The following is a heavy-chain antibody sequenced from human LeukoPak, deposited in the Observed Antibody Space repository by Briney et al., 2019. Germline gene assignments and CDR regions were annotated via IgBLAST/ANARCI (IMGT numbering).Heavy chain of an antibody. CDR2: IKQDGSGK. V-gene: IGHV3-7*03. Sequence: PGGSLRLSCAASGFTFSSYWMSWVRQAAAKGLEGVANIKQDGSGKFYVDSVKGRFTISRDNAKNSLYLQMNSLRAEDTAVYYCARGGAMQSPADYWGQGTLVTVSS. J-gene: IGHJ4*02. D-gene: IGHD3-16*01. CDR3: ARGGAMQSPADY. CDR1: GFTFSSYW.